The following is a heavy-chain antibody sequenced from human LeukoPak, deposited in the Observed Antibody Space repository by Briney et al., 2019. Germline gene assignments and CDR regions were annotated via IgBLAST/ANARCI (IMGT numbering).Heavy chain of an antibody. CDR3: ARGAAAAGTAPFDY. J-gene: IGHJ4*02. Sequence: PGGSLRLSCAASGFTFSSCWMSWVRQAPGKGLEWVANIQEDGSEKYYVDSVKGRFTISRDNAKNSLYLQMNSLRAEDTAVYYCARGAAAAGTAPFDYWGQGTLVTVSS. CDR1: GFTFSSCW. CDR2: IQEDGSEK. D-gene: IGHD6-13*01. V-gene: IGHV3-7*04.